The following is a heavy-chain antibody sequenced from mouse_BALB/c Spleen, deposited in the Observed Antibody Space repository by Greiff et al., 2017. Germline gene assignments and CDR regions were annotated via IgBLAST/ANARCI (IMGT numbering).Heavy chain of an antibody. D-gene: IGHD4-1*01. Sequence: EVQRVESGGGLVQPGGSRKLSCAASGFTFSSFGMHWVRQAPEKGLEWVAYISSGSSTIYYADSVKGRFTISRDNPKHTLFLQMTSLRSEDTAMYYCARLGRGFAYWGQGTLVTVSA. CDR2: ISSGSSTI. J-gene: IGHJ3*01. CDR3: ARLGRGFAY. V-gene: IGHV5-17*02. CDR1: GFTFSSFG.